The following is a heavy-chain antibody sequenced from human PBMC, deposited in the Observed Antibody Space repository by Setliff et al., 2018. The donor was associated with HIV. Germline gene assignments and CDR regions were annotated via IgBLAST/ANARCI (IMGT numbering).Heavy chain of an antibody. J-gene: IGHJ4*02. D-gene: IGHD4-17*01. Sequence: SETLSLTCAVSGSSISSGFFWGWVRQPPGKGLEWIGSIYQSGTTYYNPALKSRVTISVDTSKNQFSLRLTSVTAADTAVYFCARVETTATSRLDYWGQGTLVTV. CDR2: IYQSGTT. CDR1: GSSISSGFF. CDR3: ARVETTATSRLDY. V-gene: IGHV4-38-2*01.